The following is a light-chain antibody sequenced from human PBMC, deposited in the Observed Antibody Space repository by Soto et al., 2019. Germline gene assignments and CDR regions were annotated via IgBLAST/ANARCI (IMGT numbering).Light chain of an antibody. J-gene: IGKJ2*01. V-gene: IGKV1-5*03. CDR2: KAS. CDR1: QSISSW. CDR3: QQYNSYSPKYT. Sequence: DIQMTQSPSTLSASVGDRVTITCRASQSISSWLAWYQQKPGKAPKLLIYKASSLESGVPSRFSGSGSGTEFTLTISSLQPDDFATYYCQQYNSYSPKYTFGQGTKREIK.